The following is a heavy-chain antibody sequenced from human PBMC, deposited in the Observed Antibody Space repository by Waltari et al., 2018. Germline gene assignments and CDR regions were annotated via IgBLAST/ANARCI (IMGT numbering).Heavy chain of an antibody. Sequence: EVQLVESGGGLVQPGGSLRLSCLASGFTFNNYWMTWVRQAPGKGLEWMANINKDASEEYYVASVKCRFTISRDNAQNSLSLQMNSLRVEDTAVYFCMRGRGYTRSDYYSGMDVWGHGTTVTVS. J-gene: IGHJ6*02. CDR1: GFTFNNYW. D-gene: IGHD1-1*01. CDR3: MRGRGYTRSDYYSGMDV. CDR2: INKDASEE. V-gene: IGHV3-7*01.